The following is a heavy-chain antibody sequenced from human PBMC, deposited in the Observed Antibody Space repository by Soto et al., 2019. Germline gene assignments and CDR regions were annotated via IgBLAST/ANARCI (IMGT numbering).Heavy chain of an antibody. CDR2: ISYDGSNK. CDR1: GFTFSSYA. V-gene: IGHV3-30-3*01. CDR3: ARAVGRLRSKYYFDY. Sequence: QVQLVESGGGVVQPGRSLRLSCAASGFTFSSYAMHWVRQAPGKGLEWGAVISYDGSNKYYADSVKGRFTISRDKSKNTLYRQMNSLRAEDTAVYYCARAVGRLRSKYYFDYWGQGTLVTVSS. D-gene: IGHD5-12*01. J-gene: IGHJ4*02.